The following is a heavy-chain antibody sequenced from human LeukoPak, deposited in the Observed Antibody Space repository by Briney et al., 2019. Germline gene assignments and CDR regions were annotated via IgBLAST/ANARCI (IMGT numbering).Heavy chain of an antibody. CDR2: SHYSGTT. CDR3: ARDGPTSAL. J-gene: IGHJ4*02. V-gene: IGHV4-31*03. Sequence: PSQTLSLTCTVSGASISSGGYYWSWIRQQPGKGLEWIGYSHYSGTTYYNTSLKSRVAISVDTSKNQFSLKLSSVTAADTAVYYCARDGPTSALWGQGTLVTVSS. D-gene: IGHD1-1*01. CDR1: GASISSGGYY.